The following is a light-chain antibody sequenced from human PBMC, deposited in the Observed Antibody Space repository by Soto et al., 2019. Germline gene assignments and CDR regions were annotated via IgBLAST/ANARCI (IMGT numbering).Light chain of an antibody. Sequence: DIQMTPSPSTLSASVGDRVTITCRANQSISSWLAWYQQKPGKAPKLLIYDASSLESGVPSRFSGSGSGTEFTLTISSLQPDDFATYYCQQYNSYSLTFGGGTMVDIK. J-gene: IGKJ4*01. CDR2: DAS. CDR1: QSISSW. V-gene: IGKV1-5*01. CDR3: QQYNSYSLT.